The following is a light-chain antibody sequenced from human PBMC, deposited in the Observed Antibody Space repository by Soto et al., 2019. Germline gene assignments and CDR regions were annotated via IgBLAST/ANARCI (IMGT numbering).Light chain of an antibody. CDR1: QSVSSSY. J-gene: IGKJ1*01. CDR2: GAS. CDR3: QQYHSSRWT. Sequence: EIVLTQSPGTLSLSPGERATLSCRASQSVSSSYLGWYQQNPGQAPRLLIYGASSRATGIPDRFSGSGSGTDFTLTISRLEPEDFAVYYCQQYHSSRWTFGQGTKVEIK. V-gene: IGKV3-20*01.